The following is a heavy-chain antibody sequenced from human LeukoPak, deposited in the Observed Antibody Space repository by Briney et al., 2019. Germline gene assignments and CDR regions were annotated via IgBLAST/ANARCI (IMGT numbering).Heavy chain of an antibody. CDR2: ISYDGSNK. Sequence: GRSLRLSCAASGFTFSSYAMHWVRQAPGKGLEWVAVISYDGSNKYYADSVKGRFTISRDNSKNTLYLQMNSLRAEDTAVYYCAKSRRGSKDDYWGQGTLVTVSS. J-gene: IGHJ4*02. V-gene: IGHV3-30-3*02. CDR3: AKSRRGSKDDY. D-gene: IGHD4-11*01. CDR1: GFTFSSYA.